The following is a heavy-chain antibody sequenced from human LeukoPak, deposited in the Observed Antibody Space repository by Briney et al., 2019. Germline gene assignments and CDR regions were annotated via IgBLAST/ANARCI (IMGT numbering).Heavy chain of an antibody. D-gene: IGHD2-2*01. CDR2: INAGNGNT. V-gene: IGHV1-3*01. Sequence: ASVTVSCKASGYTFTNYAMHWVRQAPGQRLEWMGWINAGNGNTKYSQKFQGRVTITRDTSATTAYMELSSLRSEDTAVYYCARLGSHCSSTSCSSRVDYWGQGTLVTVSS. CDR1: GYTFTNYA. CDR3: ARLGSHCSSTSCSSRVDY. J-gene: IGHJ4*02.